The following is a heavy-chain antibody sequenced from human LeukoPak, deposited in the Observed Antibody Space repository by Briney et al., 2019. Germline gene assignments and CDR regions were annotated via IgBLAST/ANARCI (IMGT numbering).Heavy chain of an antibody. Sequence: PGGSLRLSCAVAGLTFSNAWMSWVRRAPGKGLEWFGRIKSTTVDAAPEYAAPVKGRFTISRDDSKNTVYLQMNSLKTEDTAVYYCTTGPGNSGYWGQGTLVTVSS. CDR2: IKSTTVDAAP. CDR3: TTGPGNSGY. J-gene: IGHJ4*02. V-gene: IGHV3-15*01. D-gene: IGHD4-23*01. CDR1: GLTFSNAW.